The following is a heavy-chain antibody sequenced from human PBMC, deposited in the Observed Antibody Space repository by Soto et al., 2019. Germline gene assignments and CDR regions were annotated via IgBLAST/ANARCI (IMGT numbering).Heavy chain of an antibody. Sequence: SETLSLTCTVSGGSISSYYWSWIRQPPGKRLEWIGYIYYSGSTNYNPTLKSRVTISVDTSKNQFSLKLSSVTAADTAVYYCAREIITMIRWFDPWGQGTLVTVSS. J-gene: IGHJ5*02. CDR3: AREIITMIRWFDP. CDR2: IYYSGST. D-gene: IGHD3-22*01. V-gene: IGHV4-59*12. CDR1: GGSISSYY.